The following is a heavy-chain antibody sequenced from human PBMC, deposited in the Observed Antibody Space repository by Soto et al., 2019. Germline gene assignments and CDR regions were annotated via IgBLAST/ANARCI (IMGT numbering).Heavy chain of an antibody. Sequence: GSLRLSCAASGFTFSSYSMNWVRQAPGKGLEWVSSISSSSSYIYYADSAKGRFTISRDNAKNSLYLQMNSLRAEDTAVYYCARTGDYDFYYYYGMDVWGQGTTVTVS. D-gene: IGHD4-17*01. CDR1: GFTFSSYS. CDR3: ARTGDYDFYYYYGMDV. V-gene: IGHV3-21*01. CDR2: ISSSSSYI. J-gene: IGHJ6*02.